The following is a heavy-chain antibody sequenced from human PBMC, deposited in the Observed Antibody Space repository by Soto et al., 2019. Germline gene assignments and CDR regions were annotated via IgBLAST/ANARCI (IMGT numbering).Heavy chain of an antibody. Sequence: EVQLVESGGGLVQPGGSPRLSCAASGFTFSNYWMHWVRQAPGKGLVWVSRINSDGSSTSYADSVKGRFTISRDNAKNTLSLQMNSLRADDTAVYYCARGGVGRYCSSSSCYTWVFDYWGQGTLVTVSS. CDR2: INSDGSST. V-gene: IGHV3-74*01. CDR3: ARGGVGRYCSSSSCYTWVFDY. D-gene: IGHD2-2*02. J-gene: IGHJ4*02. CDR1: GFTFSNYW.